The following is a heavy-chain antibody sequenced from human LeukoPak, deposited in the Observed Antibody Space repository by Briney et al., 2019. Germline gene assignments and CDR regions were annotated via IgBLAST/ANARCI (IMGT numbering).Heavy chain of an antibody. D-gene: IGHD3-10*01. CDR2: IYYSGST. Sequence: PSETLSLTCTVSAGSISSSSYSWGWIRQPPGKGLEWIGSIYYSGSTNYNPSLKSRVTISVDTSKNQFSLKLSSVTAADTAVYYCARRAGSGSPLDYWGQGTLVTGSS. J-gene: IGHJ4*02. CDR3: ARRAGSGSPLDY. V-gene: IGHV4-39*07. CDR1: AGSISSSSYS.